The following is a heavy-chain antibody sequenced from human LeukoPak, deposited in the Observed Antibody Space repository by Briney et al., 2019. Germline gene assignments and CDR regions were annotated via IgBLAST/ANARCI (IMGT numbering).Heavy chain of an antibody. J-gene: IGHJ5*02. CDR1: GGSISSSSYY. CDR2: IYHSGTT. CDR3: ARGGVRGVIWFDP. V-gene: IGHV4-39*07. D-gene: IGHD3-10*01. Sequence: PSETLSLTCTVSGGSISSSSYYWGWIRQPPGKGLEWIGSIYHSGTTYYNPSLKSRVTISVDTSKNQFSLKLSSVTAADTAVYYCARGGVRGVIWFDPWGQGTLVTVSS.